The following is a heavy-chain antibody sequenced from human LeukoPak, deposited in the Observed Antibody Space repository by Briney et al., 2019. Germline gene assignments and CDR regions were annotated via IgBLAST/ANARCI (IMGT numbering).Heavy chain of an antibody. D-gene: IGHD3-10*01. Sequence: SETLSLTCTVSGGSISSYYWSWIRQPAGKGLEWIGRIYTSGSTNYNPSLKGRVTMSVDTSKNQFSLKLSSVTAADTAVYYCARDVTMVRGVILYYYYMDVWGKGTTVTISS. CDR3: ARDVTMVRGVILYYYYMDV. CDR2: IYTSGST. CDR1: GGSISSYY. J-gene: IGHJ6*03. V-gene: IGHV4-4*07.